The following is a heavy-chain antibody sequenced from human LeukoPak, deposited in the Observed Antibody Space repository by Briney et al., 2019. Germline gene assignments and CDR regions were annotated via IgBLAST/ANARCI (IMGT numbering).Heavy chain of an antibody. V-gene: IGHV4-4*07. J-gene: IGHJ3*01. CDR2: IYVSGST. CDR1: GGSISSYY. D-gene: IGHD1-26*01. Sequence: SETLSLTCTVSGGSISSYYWSWIRQPAGKGLEWIGRIYVSGSTNYNPSLKSRVTMSVDTSKNQFSLKLSSVTAADTAVYYCARIIVGATWKAFDVWGQGTMVTVSS. CDR3: ARIIVGATWKAFDV.